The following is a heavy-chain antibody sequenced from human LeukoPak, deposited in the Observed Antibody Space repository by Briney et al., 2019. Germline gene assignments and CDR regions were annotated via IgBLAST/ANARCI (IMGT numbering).Heavy chain of an antibody. CDR3: VRSGGY. CDR2: IKEDGSEK. Sequence: GGSLRLSCAASGFTFSSHWKNWVRQATGKGLEWVANIKEDGSEKYYVDSVKGRFTISRDNAKNSLCLQMNSLRAEDTAIYYCVRSGGYWGQGTLVTVSS. V-gene: IGHV3-7*05. D-gene: IGHD1-26*01. CDR1: GFTFSSHW. J-gene: IGHJ4*02.